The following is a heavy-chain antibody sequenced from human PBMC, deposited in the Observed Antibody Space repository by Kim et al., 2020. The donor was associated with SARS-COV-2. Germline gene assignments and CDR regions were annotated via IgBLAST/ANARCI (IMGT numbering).Heavy chain of an antibody. CDR3: TREAAGRGGMDV. J-gene: IGHJ6*02. D-gene: IGHD6-13*01. V-gene: IGHV3-7*03. Sequence: YYVGSVKGRITIPRATAKNSLYLQMNGLGAEGTAVYYCTREAAGRGGMDVWGQGTTVTVSS.